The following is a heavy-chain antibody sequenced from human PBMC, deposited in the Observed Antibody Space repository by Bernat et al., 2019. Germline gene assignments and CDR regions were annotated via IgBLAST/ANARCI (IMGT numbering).Heavy chain of an antibody. V-gene: IGHV3-23*01. Sequence: EVQLLESGGGLVQPGGSLRLSCAASGFTFSSYAMSWVRQAPGKGLEWVSAISGSGGSTCYADSVKGRFTISRDNYKNTLYLQMNSLRAEDTAVYYCAKGRGYYDILTGYYTPQWYFDYWGQGTLVTVSS. J-gene: IGHJ4*02. CDR1: GFTFSSYA. D-gene: IGHD3-9*01. CDR3: AKGRGYYDILTGYYTPQWYFDY. CDR2: ISGSGGST.